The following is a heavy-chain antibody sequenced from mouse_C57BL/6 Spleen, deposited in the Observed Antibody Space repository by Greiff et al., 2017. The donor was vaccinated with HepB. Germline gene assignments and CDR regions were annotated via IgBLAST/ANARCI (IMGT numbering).Heavy chain of an antibody. V-gene: IGHV2-9*02. CDR2: IWAGGST. CDR3: ARSKYLARY. D-gene: IGHD5-1*01. CDR1: GYSLTRYG. J-gene: IGHJ2*01. Sequence: QVHVKQSGPGLVAPSQSLSITCTVYGYSLTRYGVHWVRQPPGKGLEWLGLIWAGGSTNYNWALMSRLSISIDNSKSLVFLIMNSLQTDDTAWYYCARSKYLARYWGQGTTLTVSS.